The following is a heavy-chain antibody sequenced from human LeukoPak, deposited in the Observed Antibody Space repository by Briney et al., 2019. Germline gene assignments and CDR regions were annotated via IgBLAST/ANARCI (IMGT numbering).Heavy chain of an antibody. J-gene: IGHJ4*02. V-gene: IGHV3-23*01. CDR3: ARGRDSSSSYPGY. CDR1: GFTFSSYA. CDR2: ISGSGGST. D-gene: IGHD6-6*01. Sequence: PGGSLRLSCAASGFTFSSYAMSWVRQAPGKGLEWVSAISGSGGSTYYADSVKGRFTISRDNSKNTLYLQMNSLRAEDTAVYYCARGRDSSSSYPGYWGQGTLVTVSS.